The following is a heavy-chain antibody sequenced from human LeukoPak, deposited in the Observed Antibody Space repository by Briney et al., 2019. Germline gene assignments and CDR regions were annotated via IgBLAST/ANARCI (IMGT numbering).Heavy chain of an antibody. Sequence: ASVKVSCKASGGTFSSYAINWVRQAPGQGLEWMGRIIPIFGTANYAQKLQGRVTIHTDESTSTAYMELSSLRSEDTAVYYCARPRQDDFWSGTLASWGQGTLVTVSS. CDR3: ARPRQDDFWSGTLAS. V-gene: IGHV1-69*05. CDR2: IIPIFGTA. D-gene: IGHD3-3*01. J-gene: IGHJ5*01. CDR1: GGTFSSYA.